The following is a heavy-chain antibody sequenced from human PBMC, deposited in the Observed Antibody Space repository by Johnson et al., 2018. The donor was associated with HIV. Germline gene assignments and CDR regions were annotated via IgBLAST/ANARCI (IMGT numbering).Heavy chain of an antibody. D-gene: IGHD3-10*01. Sequence: VQLVESGGGVVRPGGSLRLSCAASGFTFDDYGMSWVRQAPGKGLEWVSGINWNGDNTGYADSVKGRFPISRDTAKNSLYLQMNSLRAEDTALYYCARDFVAFGECTAFDIWGQGTMVAVSS. CDR1: GFTFDDYG. CDR2: INWNGDNT. V-gene: IGHV3-20*04. CDR3: ARDFVAFGECTAFDI. J-gene: IGHJ3*02.